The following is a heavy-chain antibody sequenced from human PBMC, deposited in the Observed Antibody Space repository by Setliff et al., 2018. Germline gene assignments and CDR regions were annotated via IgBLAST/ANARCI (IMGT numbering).Heavy chain of an antibody. Sequence: ASVKVSCKASGYTLSNSILSWVRQAPGQGLEWVGWISAYNGKTYFAQKFQDRITLTTDTSTNTGYLELRGLSSDDTAMYYCLFWLAESASDFWGQGTPVTVSS. J-gene: IGHJ4*02. D-gene: IGHD3-10*01. CDR1: GYTLSNSI. CDR2: ISAYNGKT. CDR3: LFWLAESASDF. V-gene: IGHV1-18*01.